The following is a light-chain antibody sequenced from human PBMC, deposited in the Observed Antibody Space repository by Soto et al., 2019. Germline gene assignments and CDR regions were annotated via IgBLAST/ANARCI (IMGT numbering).Light chain of an antibody. J-gene: IGKJ5*01. CDR2: WAS. CDR1: QSVLYTSNNKNY. V-gene: IGKV4-1*01. Sequence: DIVMTQSPDSLAVSLGERATLNCKSSQSVLYTSNNKNYLAWYRQKPGQPPKLLIYWASTRESGVPDRFSGSGSGTDFTLTISSLQAADVAVYYCQQYYRTPITFGQGTRLEIK. CDR3: QQYYRTPIT.